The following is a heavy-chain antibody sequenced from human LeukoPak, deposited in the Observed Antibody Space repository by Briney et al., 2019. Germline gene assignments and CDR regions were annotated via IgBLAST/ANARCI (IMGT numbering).Heavy chain of an antibody. CDR3: ARVGFCSGGLCPYYFDY. CDR2: IIPNSGDT. CDR1: GYTFTSYS. Sequence: ASVKVSCKASGYTFTSYSMHWVRQAPGQGLEWMGWIIPNSGDTDYAQKFQGRVTMTRDTSISTAYMELSRLRSDDTAVYYCARVGFCSGGLCPYYFDYWGQGTLVTVSS. V-gene: IGHV1-2*02. D-gene: IGHD2-15*01. J-gene: IGHJ4*02.